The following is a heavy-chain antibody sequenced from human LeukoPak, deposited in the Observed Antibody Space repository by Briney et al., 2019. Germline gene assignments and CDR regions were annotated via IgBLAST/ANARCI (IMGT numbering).Heavy chain of an antibody. V-gene: IGHV3-53*01. D-gene: IGHD3-9*01. CDR2: IYSGGST. CDR3: ARDLSHDYDILTGHDAFDI. J-gene: IGHJ3*02. Sequence: GGSLRLSCAASGFTVSSNYMSWVRQAPGKGLEWVSVIYSGGSTYYADSVKGRFTISRDNSKNTLYLQMNSLRAEDTAVYYCARDLSHDYDILTGHDAFDIWGQGTMVTVSS. CDR1: GFTVSSNY.